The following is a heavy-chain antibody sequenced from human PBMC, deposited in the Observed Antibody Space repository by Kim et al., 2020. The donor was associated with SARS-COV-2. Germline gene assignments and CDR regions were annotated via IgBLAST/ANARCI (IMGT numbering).Heavy chain of an antibody. Sequence: SETLSLTCTVSGGSMSRYYWSWIRQPPGKGLEWIGDIYYSGSTNYNPSLKSRGTISVDTSKNQFSLKLNSVTAADTAVDYCARGEFWSGYTNPPRFGPWGQGTLVTVSS. J-gene: IGHJ5*02. CDR3: ARGEFWSGYTNPPRFGP. D-gene: IGHD3-3*01. CDR2: IYYSGST. CDR1: GGSMSRYY. V-gene: IGHV4-59*01.